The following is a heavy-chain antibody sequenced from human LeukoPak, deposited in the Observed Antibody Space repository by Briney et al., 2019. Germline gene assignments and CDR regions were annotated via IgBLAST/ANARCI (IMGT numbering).Heavy chain of an antibody. CDR3: ARALAVAGYFDY. CDR2: IYYSGST. V-gene: IGHV4-39*07. D-gene: IGHD6-19*01. J-gene: IGHJ4*02. CDR1: GGSISSSSYY. Sequence: SETLSLTCTVSGGSISSSSYYWGWIRQPPGKGLEWIGSIYYSGSTYYNPSLKSRVTMSVDTSKNQFSLKLSSVTAADTAVYYCARALAVAGYFDYWGQGTLVTVSS.